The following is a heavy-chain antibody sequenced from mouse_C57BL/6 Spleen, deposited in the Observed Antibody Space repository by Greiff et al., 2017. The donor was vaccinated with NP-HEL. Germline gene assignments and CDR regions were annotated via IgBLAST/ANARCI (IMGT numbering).Heavy chain of an antibody. CDR1: GYTFTSYW. CDR2: IDPSDSYT. V-gene: IGHV1-50*01. J-gene: IGHJ4*01. Sequence: VQLQQPGAELVKPGASVKLSCKASGYTFTSYWMQWVKQRPGQGLEWIGEIDPSDSYTNYNQKFKGKATLTVDTSSSTAYMQLSSLTSEDSAVYYCAGLRPSHYYAMDYWGQGTSVTVSS. CDR3: AGLRPSHYYAMDY. D-gene: IGHD2-4*01.